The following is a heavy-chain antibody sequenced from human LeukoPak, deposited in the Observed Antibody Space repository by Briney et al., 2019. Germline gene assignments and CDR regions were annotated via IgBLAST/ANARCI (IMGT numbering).Heavy chain of an antibody. J-gene: IGHJ4*02. CDR2: FYYSGST. Sequence: TSETLSLTCTVSGGSISSYYRSWIRQPPGKGLEWIGDFYYSGSTNYNPSLKSRVTISVDTSKNQLSLKLSSVTAADTAVHYCARAPMTTVPYFDNWGQGTLVAVSS. D-gene: IGHD4-17*01. V-gene: IGHV4-59*01. CDR1: GGSISSYY. CDR3: ARAPMTTVPYFDN.